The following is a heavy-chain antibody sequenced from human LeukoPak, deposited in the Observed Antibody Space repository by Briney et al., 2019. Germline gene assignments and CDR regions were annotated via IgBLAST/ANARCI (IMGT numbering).Heavy chain of an antibody. V-gene: IGHV3-21*01. CDR1: GFTFSSYS. CDR2: ISSSSSYI. Sequence: GGSLRLSCAASGFTFSSYSMNWVRQAPGKGLEWISSISSSSSYIYYADSVKGRLTISRDTAKNSLYLQMNSLRAEDTAVYYCARGDHFGIWGQGTMVTVSS. CDR3: ARGDHFGI. J-gene: IGHJ3*02. D-gene: IGHD3-10*01.